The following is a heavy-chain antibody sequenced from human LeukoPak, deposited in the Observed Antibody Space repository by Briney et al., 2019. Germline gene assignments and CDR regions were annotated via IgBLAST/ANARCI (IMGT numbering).Heavy chain of an antibody. V-gene: IGHV4-30-4*01. CDR1: GGSISSGDYY. Sequence: PSETLSLTCTVSGGSISSGDYYWSWIRQPPGKGLEWIGYIYYSGSTNYNPSLKSRVTISVDTSKNQFSLKLSSVTAADTAVYYCARVRVVVVTARWDYYYYYGMDVWGQGTTVTVSS. J-gene: IGHJ6*02. CDR3: ARVRVVVVTARWDYYYYYGMDV. D-gene: IGHD2-21*02. CDR2: IYYSGST.